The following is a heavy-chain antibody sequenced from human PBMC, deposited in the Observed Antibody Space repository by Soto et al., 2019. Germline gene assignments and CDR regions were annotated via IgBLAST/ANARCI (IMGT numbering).Heavy chain of an antibody. CDR1: GFTFSDYY. CDR3: VRGRGGD. J-gene: IGHJ4*02. CDR2: ISNSGTYT. V-gene: IGHV3-11*06. Sequence: QAQLVESGGDLVKPGGSLRLSCAASGFTFSDYYMTWIRLAPGKGLEWISYISNSGTYTNYADSVKGRFTISRDNAKNTLYLRMTGLRSEDTAVYYCVRGRGGDWGQGTLVTLSS. D-gene: IGHD3-10*01.